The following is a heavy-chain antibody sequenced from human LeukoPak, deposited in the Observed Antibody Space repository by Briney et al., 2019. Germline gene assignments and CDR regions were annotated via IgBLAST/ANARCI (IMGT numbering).Heavy chain of an antibody. V-gene: IGHV3-23*01. J-gene: IGHJ4*02. D-gene: IGHD4-17*01. CDR2: LSGSGGGT. CDR3: ASRLTSGY. Sequence: PGGSLRLSCAVSGITLSNYGMSWVRQAPGKGLEWVAGLSGSGGGTNYADSVQGRFTISRDNPKNTLYLQMNSLRAEDTAVYFCASRLTSGYWGQGTLVTVSS. CDR1: GITLSNYG.